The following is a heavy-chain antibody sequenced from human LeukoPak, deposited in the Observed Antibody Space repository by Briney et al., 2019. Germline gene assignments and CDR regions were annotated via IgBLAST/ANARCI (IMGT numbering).Heavy chain of an antibody. J-gene: IGHJ4*01. D-gene: IGHD4-17*01. CDR1: GFTYSSYS. CDR2: ISSSTSYI. CDR3: ARAGGSTVSHSDY. Sequence: GGSLRLSCAASGFTYSSYSMNWLRQPPGKGLEWVSSISSSTSYIYYADSVKGRFTIPKDNAKNSLYLQMNSLRAEDTAVYYCARAGGSTVSHSDYWGQGTLVTVSS. V-gene: IGHV3-21*01.